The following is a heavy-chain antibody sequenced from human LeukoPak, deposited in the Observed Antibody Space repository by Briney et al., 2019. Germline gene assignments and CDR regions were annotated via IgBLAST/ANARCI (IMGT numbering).Heavy chain of an antibody. CDR1: GYTFTTYA. CDR2: INAGNGNT. D-gene: IGHD3-22*01. V-gene: IGHV1-3*01. J-gene: IGHJ4*02. Sequence: ASVKVSCKASGYTFTTYAMHWVRQAPGQRLEWMGWINAGNGNTKYPQKFQGRVTITRDTSASTAYMELSSLRSEDTALYYCAREEGYYDSSGYHLDYWGQGTLVTVSS. CDR3: AREEGYYDSSGYHLDY.